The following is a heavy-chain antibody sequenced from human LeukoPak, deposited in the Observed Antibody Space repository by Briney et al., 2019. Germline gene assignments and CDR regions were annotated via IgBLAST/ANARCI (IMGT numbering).Heavy chain of an antibody. D-gene: IGHD6-13*01. CDR2: IYHSGST. V-gene: IGHV4-4*02. CDR1: GGSISSSNW. CDR3: ARVGSRYSSSWSGYDY. Sequence: PSGTLSLTCAVSGGSISSSNWWSWVRQPPGKGLEWIGEIYHSGSTNYNPSLKSRVTISVDKSKNQFSLKLSSVTAADTAVYYCARVGSRYSSSWSGYDYWGQGTLVTVSS. J-gene: IGHJ4*02.